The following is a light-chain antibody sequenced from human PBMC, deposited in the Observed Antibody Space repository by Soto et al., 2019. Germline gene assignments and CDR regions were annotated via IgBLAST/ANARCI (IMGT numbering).Light chain of an antibody. Sequence: EIVLTQSPGTLSLSPGERATLSCRASQSVSSSYLAWYQQKPGQAPRLLIYDASNRATGIPARFSGSGSGTDFTLTISSLEPEDFAVYYCQQRSNWRLTFGGGTKVEIK. V-gene: IGKV3D-20*02. J-gene: IGKJ4*01. CDR1: QSVSSSY. CDR3: QQRSNWRLT. CDR2: DAS.